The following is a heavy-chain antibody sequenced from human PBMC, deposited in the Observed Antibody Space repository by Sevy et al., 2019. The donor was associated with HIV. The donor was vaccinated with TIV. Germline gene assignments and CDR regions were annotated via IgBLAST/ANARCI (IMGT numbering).Heavy chain of an antibody. CDR2: ISGSDGTT. J-gene: IGHJ6*02. CDR3: ARDHVKDGDLGDYYYFAMDV. V-gene: IGHV3-11*01. Sequence: GGSLRLSCAASGFTFSDYYMSWIHQAPGKGLEWLSYISGSDGTTYYADSVKGRFTISRDNAKNSLYLQMNSLRAEDTAVYYCARDHVKDGDLGDYYYFAMDVWGQGTTVTVSS. D-gene: IGHD4-17*01. CDR1: GFTFSDYY.